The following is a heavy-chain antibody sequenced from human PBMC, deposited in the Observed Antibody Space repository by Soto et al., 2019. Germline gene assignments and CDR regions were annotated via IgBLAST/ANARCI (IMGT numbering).Heavy chain of an antibody. CDR3: ARVVVWGVRVDWFDP. Sequence: DSVKVSCKASGYTFTSYGISWVRQAPGQGLEWMGWISAYNGNTNYAQKLQGRVTMTTDTSTSTAYMELRSLRSDDTAVYYCARVVVWGVRVDWFDPWGQGTLVTVSS. D-gene: IGHD2-2*01. J-gene: IGHJ5*02. V-gene: IGHV1-18*04. CDR2: ISAYNGNT. CDR1: GYTFTSYG.